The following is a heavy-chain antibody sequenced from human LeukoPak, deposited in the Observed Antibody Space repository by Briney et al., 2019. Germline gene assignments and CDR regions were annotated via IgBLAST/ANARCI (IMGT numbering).Heavy chain of an antibody. J-gene: IGHJ4*02. CDR2: IYHTGNT. V-gene: IGHV4-30-2*01. CDR1: GGSISSGDYS. CDR3: ARARESMATAGSYFDY. Sequence: SQTLSLTCAVSGGSISSGDYSWSWIRQTPGNGLEWIGYIYHTGNTNYNPSLKSRVTLSVARSKNQFSLRLSSVTAADTAVYYCARARESMATAGSYFDYWGQETLVTVSS. D-gene: IGHD6-13*01.